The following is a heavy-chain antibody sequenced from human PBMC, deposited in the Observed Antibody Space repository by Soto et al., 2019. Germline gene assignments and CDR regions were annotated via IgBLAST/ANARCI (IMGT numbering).Heavy chain of an antibody. Sequence: SQTLSLTCAISGDSVSSNSAAWNWIRQSPSRGLELLGRTYYRYKWYNDYAVSVKSRITINPDTSNNQFSLQLNSMTLEDTAVYVCASDRGPSGGYYLFDYCGQGTLVTVSS. CDR3: ASDRGPSGGYYLFDY. D-gene: IGHD1-26*01. CDR1: GDSVSSNSAA. J-gene: IGHJ4*02. CDR2: TYYRYKWYN. V-gene: IGHV6-1*01.